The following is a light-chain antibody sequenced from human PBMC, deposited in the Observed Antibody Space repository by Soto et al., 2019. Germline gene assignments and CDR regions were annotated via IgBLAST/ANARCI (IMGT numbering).Light chain of an antibody. V-gene: IGKV1-27*01. J-gene: IGKJ1*01. CDR1: QGIGNY. Sequence: DIQMTQSPSSLSASVGDRVTITCRASQGIGNYLAWYQQKPGKVPKVLIYAASTLQSGVPSRFSGSGSGTDFTLTISSLQPEDVVTYYCQRYDNVPRTFGQGTKVEIK. CDR2: AAS. CDR3: QRYDNVPRT.